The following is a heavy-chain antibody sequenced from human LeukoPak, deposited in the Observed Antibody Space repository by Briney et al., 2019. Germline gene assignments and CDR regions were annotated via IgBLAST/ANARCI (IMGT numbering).Heavy chain of an antibody. D-gene: IGHD3-16*01. J-gene: IGHJ4*02. CDR1: GYPFTNYY. Sequence: ASVKVSCKASGYPFTNYYMHWVRQAPGQGLEWMGMINPSGGSTRYAQKFRGRVNMTRDTSTSTVYMELSSLRSEDTAVFYCARNPLSLRGVDSWGQGTLVTVSS. CDR2: INPSGGST. V-gene: IGHV1-46*01. CDR3: ARNPLSLRGVDS.